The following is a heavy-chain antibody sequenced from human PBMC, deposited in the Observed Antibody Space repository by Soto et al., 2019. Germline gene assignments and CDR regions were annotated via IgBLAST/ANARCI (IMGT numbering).Heavy chain of an antibody. CDR1: GGSISSGGYS. J-gene: IGHJ6*02. V-gene: IGHV4-30-2*01. Sequence: SETLSLTCAVSGGSISSGGYSWSWIRQPPGKGLEWIGYIYHSGSTYYNPSLKSRVTISVDRSKNQFHLKLSFVTAADTAVYYCARSPYDTLYYYYGMDVWGQGTTVTVSS. D-gene: IGHD3-9*01. CDR2: IYHSGST. CDR3: ARSPYDTLYYYYGMDV.